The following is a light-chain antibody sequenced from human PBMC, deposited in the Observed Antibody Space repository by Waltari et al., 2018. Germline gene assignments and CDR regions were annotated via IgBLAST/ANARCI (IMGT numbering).Light chain of an antibody. Sequence: DIQLTQSPSTLSASVGDRVTITCRASQDIGTWLAWYQQKPGKAPKLLVYKASRLQSGAPSRFSGSGSGTEFTLTISSLQPEDFATFYCQQCDTYPWTFGQGTKVDIK. CDR1: QDIGTW. V-gene: IGKV1-5*03. CDR3: QQCDTYPWT. CDR2: KAS. J-gene: IGKJ1*01.